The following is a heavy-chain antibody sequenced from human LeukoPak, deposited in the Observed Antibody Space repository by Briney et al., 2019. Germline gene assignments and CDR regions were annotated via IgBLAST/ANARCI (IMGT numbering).Heavy chain of an antibody. Sequence: EASVKVSCKASGYTFTSYAMNWVRQAPGQGLEWMGWINTNTGNPTYAQGFTGRFVFSLDTSVSTAYLQISSLKAEDTAVYYCARGFGYYYDSSGYYYGPTFFDYWGQGTLVTVSS. J-gene: IGHJ4*02. D-gene: IGHD3-22*01. V-gene: IGHV7-4-1*02. CDR2: INTNTGNP. CDR3: ARGFGYYYDSSGYYYGPTFFDY. CDR1: GYTFTSYA.